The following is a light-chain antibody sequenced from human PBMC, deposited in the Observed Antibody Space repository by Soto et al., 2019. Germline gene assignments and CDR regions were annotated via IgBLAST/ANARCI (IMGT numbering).Light chain of an antibody. V-gene: IGKV3-20*01. CDR2: GAS. J-gene: IGKJ1*01. Sequence: EIVLTQSPGTLSLSPGERATLSCRASQSVSSSYLAWYQQKPGQAPRLLIYGASSRATGIPDRFSGSGSGTDFTHTISRVEPEDFAVYYCQQYGSSPWTFGQGTKVEIK. CDR1: QSVSSSY. CDR3: QQYGSSPWT.